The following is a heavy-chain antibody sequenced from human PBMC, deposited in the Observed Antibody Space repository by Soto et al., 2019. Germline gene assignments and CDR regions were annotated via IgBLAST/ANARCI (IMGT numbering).Heavy chain of an antibody. D-gene: IGHD6-19*01. CDR3: ARVGSSGWYGLYDY. CDR2: IYHSGST. CDR1: SGSISSSNW. V-gene: IGHV4-4*02. J-gene: IGHJ4*02. Sequence: SETLSLTCAVSSGSISSSNWWSWVRQPPGKGLEWIGEIYHSGSTNYNPSLKSRVTISVDKSKNQFSLKLSSVTAADTAVYYCARVGSSGWYGLYDYWGQGTLVTVSS.